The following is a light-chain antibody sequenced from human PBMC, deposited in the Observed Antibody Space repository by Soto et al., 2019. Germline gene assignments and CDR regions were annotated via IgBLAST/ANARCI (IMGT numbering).Light chain of an antibody. V-gene: IGKV3-15*01. CDR3: QQSNGWTPGLT. CDR2: HTS. J-gene: IGKJ4*01. Sequence: EIVMTQSPATLSVSPGERATLSCRASQSVNNNLVWYQQKPGQAPRLLIYHTSTRATGVPARFSGSGSGTEFTLTISSLQSEDFAVYYCQQSNGWTPGLTFGGGTKVDIK. CDR1: QSVNNN.